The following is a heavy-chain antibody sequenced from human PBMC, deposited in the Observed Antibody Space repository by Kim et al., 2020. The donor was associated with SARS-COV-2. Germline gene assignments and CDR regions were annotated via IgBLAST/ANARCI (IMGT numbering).Heavy chain of an antibody. CDR1: GYTFTSYG. D-gene: IGHD3-16*02. J-gene: IGHJ6*02. V-gene: IGHV1-18*01. CDR3: ARERIMITFGGVIDNYYYYYGMDV. Sequence: ASVKVSCKASGYTFTSYGISWVRQAPGQGLEWMGWISAYNGNTNYAQKLQGRVTMTTDTSTSTAYMELRSLRSDDTAVYYCARERIMITFGGVIDNYYYYYGMDVWGQGTTVTVSS. CDR2: ISAYNGNT.